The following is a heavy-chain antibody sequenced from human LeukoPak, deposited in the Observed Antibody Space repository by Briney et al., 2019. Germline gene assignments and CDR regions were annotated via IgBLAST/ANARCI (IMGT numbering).Heavy chain of an antibody. CDR1: GGSISSSYW. V-gene: IGHV4-4*02. Sequence: SGTLSLTCAVSGGSISSSYWWSWVRQPPGKGLEWIGEIYHGGTTNYNPSLKSRVTISVDKLKNQFSLRLSSVTAADTAVYYCARDTTAVTSSAFDSWGQGTLVTASS. CDR2: IYHGGTT. J-gene: IGHJ4*02. CDR3: ARDTTAVTSSAFDS. D-gene: IGHD6-19*01.